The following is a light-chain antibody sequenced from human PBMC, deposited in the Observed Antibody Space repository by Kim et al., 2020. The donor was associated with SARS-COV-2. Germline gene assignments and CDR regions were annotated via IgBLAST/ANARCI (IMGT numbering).Light chain of an antibody. CDR1: SSDVGGYNY. J-gene: IGLJ3*02. Sequence: GQSITISCTGTSSDVGGYNYVSWYQQHPGKVPKLMIFDVTVRPSGVSNRFSGSKSGSTASLTISGLQTEDEADYFCSSYTDNTPLVFGGGTKLTVL. V-gene: IGLV2-14*03. CDR2: DVT. CDR3: SSYTDNTPLV.